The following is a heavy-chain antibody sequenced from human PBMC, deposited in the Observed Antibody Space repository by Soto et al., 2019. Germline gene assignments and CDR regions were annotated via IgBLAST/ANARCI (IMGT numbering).Heavy chain of an antibody. V-gene: IGHV3-15*01. D-gene: IGHD3-16*01. J-gene: IGHJ4*02. CDR3: TIEGAYPGPDFDY. CDR2: IKSKSDGGTT. CDR1: GFTFSNAW. Sequence: NPGGSLRLSCAASGFTFSNAWMSWVRQAPGKGLEWVGRIKSKSDGGTTDYAAPVKGRFTISRDYSRDSVYLQMNSLKTDDTAVYYCTIEGAYPGPDFDYWGQGTLVTVSS.